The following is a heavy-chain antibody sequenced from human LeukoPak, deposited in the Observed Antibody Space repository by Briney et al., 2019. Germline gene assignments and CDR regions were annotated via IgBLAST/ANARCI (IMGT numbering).Heavy chain of an antibody. CDR2: IKQDGSEK. Sequence: GGSLRLSCAASGFTFSSYWMSWVRQAPGKGLEWVANIKQDGSEKYYVDSVKGRFTISRDNAKNSLYLQMNSLRAEDTAVYYCARSLWDCSGGSCYGDYFDYWGQGTLVTVSS. V-gene: IGHV3-7*01. J-gene: IGHJ4*02. D-gene: IGHD2-15*01. CDR1: GFTFSSYW. CDR3: ARSLWDCSGGSCYGDYFDY.